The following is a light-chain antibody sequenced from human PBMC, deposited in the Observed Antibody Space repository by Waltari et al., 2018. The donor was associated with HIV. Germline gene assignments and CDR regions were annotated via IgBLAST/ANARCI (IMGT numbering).Light chain of an antibody. CDR1: HSDLGGFDY. J-gene: IGLJ2*01. CDR3: SSYTRSTTLV. CDR2: EVT. Sequence: QSALTQPASVSGSPGQSLTLSCTGTHSDLGGFDYVSWYQQYPGSAPKLRIFEVTNRPSGISDRFSASKSGTTASLTISGLQAEDAADYYCSSYTRSTTLVFGGGTKVTVL. V-gene: IGLV2-14*01.